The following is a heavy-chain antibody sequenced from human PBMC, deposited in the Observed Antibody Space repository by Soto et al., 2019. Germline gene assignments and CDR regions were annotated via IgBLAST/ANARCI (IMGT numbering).Heavy chain of an antibody. Sequence: KQSQTLSLTCAISGDSVSSNSAAWNWIRQSPSRGLEWLGRTYYRSKWYNDYAVSVKSRITINPDTSKNQFSLQLNSVTPEDTAVYYCARDADIVVVPAASSAFDPWGQGTLVTVSS. D-gene: IGHD2-2*01. CDR1: GDSVSSNSAA. J-gene: IGHJ5*02. CDR2: TYYRSKWYN. V-gene: IGHV6-1*01. CDR3: ARDADIVVVPAASSAFDP.